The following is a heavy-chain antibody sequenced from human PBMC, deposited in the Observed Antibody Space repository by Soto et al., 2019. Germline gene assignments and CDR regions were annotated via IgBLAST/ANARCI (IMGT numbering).Heavy chain of an antibody. J-gene: IGHJ5*02. CDR3: ARGVSHPPIDYYGSGTPNWFDP. V-gene: IGHV4-30-4*01. Sequence: LSLTCTVSGGSISSGDYYWNWIRQPPGKGLEWLGYIYYSGSTYYNPSLKSRLTISVDTSKNQFSLKLSSVTAADAAVYYCARGVSHPPIDYYGSGTPNWFDPWGQGTLVTVSS. D-gene: IGHD3-10*01. CDR2: IYYSGST. CDR1: GGSISSGDYY.